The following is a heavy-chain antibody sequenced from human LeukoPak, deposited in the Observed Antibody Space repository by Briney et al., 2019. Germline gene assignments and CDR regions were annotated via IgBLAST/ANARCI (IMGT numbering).Heavy chain of an antibody. CDR3: ARDLIRSGTLDY. J-gene: IGHJ4*02. CDR2: INHSGST. D-gene: IGHD3-22*01. Sequence: SETLSLTCAVYGGSFSGYYWSWIRQPPGKGLEWIGEINHSGSTNYNPSLKSRVTISVDTSKNQFSLKLSSVTAADTAVYYCARDLIRSGTLDYWGQGTQVTVSS. V-gene: IGHV4-34*01. CDR1: GGSFSGYY.